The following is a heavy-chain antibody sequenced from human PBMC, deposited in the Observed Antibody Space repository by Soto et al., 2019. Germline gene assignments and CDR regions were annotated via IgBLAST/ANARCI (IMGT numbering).Heavy chain of an antibody. CDR2: IKADGSST. Sequence: GGALRLSCAASGFTFSNYWMHWVRQAPGKGLVWVSRIKADGSSTNYADSVKGRFTISRDNAKNTLYLVINSLRVEDTAVYFCTRERFDPWGQGTLVTVSS. CDR1: GFTFSNYW. CDR3: TRERFDP. V-gene: IGHV3-74*01. J-gene: IGHJ5*02.